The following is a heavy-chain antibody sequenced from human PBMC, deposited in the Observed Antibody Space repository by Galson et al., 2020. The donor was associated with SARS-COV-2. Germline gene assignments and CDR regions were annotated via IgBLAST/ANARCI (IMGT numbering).Heavy chain of an antibody. D-gene: IGHD5-18*01. Sequence: GGSLRLSCAASGFTFSSYWMHWVRQAPGKGLVWVSRINSDGSSTSYADSVKGRFTISRDNAKNTLYLQMNSLRAEDTAGYYCARGYSYGYSFEYWGQGTLVTVSS. CDR1: GFTFSSYW. CDR2: INSDGSST. V-gene: IGHV3-74*01. CDR3: ARGYSYGYSFEY. J-gene: IGHJ4*02.